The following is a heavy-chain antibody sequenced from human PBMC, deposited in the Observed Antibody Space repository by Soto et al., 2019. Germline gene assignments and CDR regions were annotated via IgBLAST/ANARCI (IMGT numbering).Heavy chain of an antibody. CDR3: AKSNPYHPYDFWSGYYIKDYYYYGMDV. Sequence: HPGGSLRLSCAASGFTFSAYAMSWVRQAPGKGLQWVSGLVGSGGGIQYADSVRGRFTVSRDNSKNTLYLQMNSLRAEDTAVYYCAKSNPYHPYDFWSGYYIKDYYYYGMDVWGQGTTVTVSS. J-gene: IGHJ6*02. V-gene: IGHV3-23*01. CDR1: GFTFSAYA. CDR2: LVGSGGGI. D-gene: IGHD3-3*01.